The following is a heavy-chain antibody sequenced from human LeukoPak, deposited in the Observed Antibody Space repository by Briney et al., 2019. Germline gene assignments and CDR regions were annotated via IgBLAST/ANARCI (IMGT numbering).Heavy chain of an antibody. Sequence: NLGESLKISCKGSGYTFTNFWIGWVRQMPGEGLEWMGIIFPGDSDTRYSPSFQGQVTISADKSIGTAYLQWNRLKASDTAMYYCARPARPAITVAAYDYWGQGTLVTVSS. J-gene: IGHJ4*02. V-gene: IGHV5-51*01. CDR2: IFPGDSDT. CDR3: ARPARPAITVAAYDY. CDR1: GYTFTNFW. D-gene: IGHD6-19*01.